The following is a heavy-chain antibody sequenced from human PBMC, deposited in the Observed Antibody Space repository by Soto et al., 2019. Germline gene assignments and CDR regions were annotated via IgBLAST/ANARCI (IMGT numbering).Heavy chain of an antibody. CDR1: GFTFSDYY. CDR2: SSNSGTFT. V-gene: IGHV3-11*06. J-gene: IGHJ4*02. D-gene: IGHD1-1*01. Sequence: PGGSLRLSCEGSGFTFSDYYMGWIRQAPGKGLEWISYSSNSGTFTKYADSVKGRFSISRDNTKNLLFLQMNSLRAEDTALYYCARSGDNYNLLDYWGQGTPVTVSS. CDR3: ARSGDNYNLLDY.